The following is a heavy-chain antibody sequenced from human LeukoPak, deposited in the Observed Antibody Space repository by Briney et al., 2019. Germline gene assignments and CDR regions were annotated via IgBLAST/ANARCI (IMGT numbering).Heavy chain of an antibody. CDR2: IKQDGSEK. V-gene: IGHV3-7*03. D-gene: IGHD6-19*01. CDR1: GFTFSSYW. J-gene: IGHJ4*02. Sequence: GGSLRLSCAASGFTFSSYWMSWVRQAPGKGLECVANIKQDGSEKYYVDSVKGRFTISRDNAKNSLYLQMNSLRAEDTAVYYCAREAVAGYFDYWGQGTLVTVSS. CDR3: AREAVAGYFDY.